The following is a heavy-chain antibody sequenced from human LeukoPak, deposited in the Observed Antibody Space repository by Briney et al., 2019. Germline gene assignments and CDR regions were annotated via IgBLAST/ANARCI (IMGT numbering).Heavy chain of an antibody. Sequence: GGSLRLSCAASGFTFSSYSMNWVRQAPGKGLEWVSYISSSSSTIYYADSVKGRFTISRDNAKNSLYLQMNSLRAEDTAVYYCARDSRGIAAAGFDYWGQGTLVTVSS. V-gene: IGHV3-48*04. D-gene: IGHD6-13*01. CDR1: GFTFSSYS. CDR2: ISSSSSTI. J-gene: IGHJ4*02. CDR3: ARDSRGIAAAGFDY.